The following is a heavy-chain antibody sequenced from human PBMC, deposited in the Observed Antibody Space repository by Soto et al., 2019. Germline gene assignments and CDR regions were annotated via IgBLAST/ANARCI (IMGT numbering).Heavy chain of an antibody. D-gene: IGHD1-26*01. CDR1: GYTFTSHG. V-gene: IGHV1-18*01. Sequence: QLQLVQSGGEVKTPGASVKVSCTTSGYTFTSHGISWVRQAPGQGLEWMGWISTYNGKTDYAQKFQGRVTMTADTSTSTVYMEVRSLRSDDPAVYYCARLLTEGATYREDAFGMWGQGTKVTVSS. J-gene: IGHJ3*02. CDR2: ISTYNGKT. CDR3: ARLLTEGATYREDAFGM.